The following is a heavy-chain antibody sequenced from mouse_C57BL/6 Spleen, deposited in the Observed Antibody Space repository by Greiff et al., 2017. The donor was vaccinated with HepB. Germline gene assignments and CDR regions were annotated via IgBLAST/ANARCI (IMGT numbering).Heavy chain of an antibody. D-gene: IGHD2-4*01. CDR1: GFTFSSYA. Sequence: EVQGVESGGGLVKPGGSLKLSCAASGFTFSSYAMSWVRQTPEKRLEWVATISDGGSYTYYPDNVKGRFTISRDNAKNNLYLQMSHLKSEDTAMYYCARGVMDYDVAWFAYWGQGTLVTVSA. CDR2: ISDGGSYT. V-gene: IGHV5-4*01. J-gene: IGHJ3*01. CDR3: ARGVMDYDVAWFAY.